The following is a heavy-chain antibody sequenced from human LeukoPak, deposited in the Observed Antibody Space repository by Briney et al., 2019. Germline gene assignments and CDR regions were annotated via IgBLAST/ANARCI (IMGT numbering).Heavy chain of an antibody. V-gene: IGHV3-30*04. D-gene: IGHD3-9*01. CDR1: VFTFSIYA. Sequence: GGSLRLSCAASVFTFSIYAMHWVRQSPGKWLEWVAVISYDGRHKYYADSVKGRFHLSRENSKSTLYLQMNRLRAEDTGVYYCERADYGNLPLLLYWGQGTLVTVSS. CDR2: ISYDGRHK. J-gene: IGHJ4*02. CDR3: ERADYGNLPLLLY.